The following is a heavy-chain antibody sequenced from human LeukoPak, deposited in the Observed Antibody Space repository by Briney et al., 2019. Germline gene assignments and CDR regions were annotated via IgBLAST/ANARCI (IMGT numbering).Heavy chain of an antibody. D-gene: IGHD3-22*01. Sequence: GGSLRLSCAASGFTFSNAWMSWVRQAPGKGLEWVGRIKSKTDGGTTDYAAPVKGRFTISRDDSKNTLYLQMNSLKTEDTAAYYCTTVSGLVYYDSSGYYPFDYWGQGTLVTVSS. V-gene: IGHV3-15*01. CDR3: TTVSGLVYYDSSGYYPFDY. J-gene: IGHJ4*02. CDR2: IKSKTDGGTT. CDR1: GFTFSNAW.